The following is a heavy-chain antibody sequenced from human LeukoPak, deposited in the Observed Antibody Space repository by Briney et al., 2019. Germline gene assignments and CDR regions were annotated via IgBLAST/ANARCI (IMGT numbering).Heavy chain of an antibody. J-gene: IGHJ4*02. Sequence: PSETLSLTCTVSGGSISSGDYYWSWIRQPPGKGLEWIGYIYYSGSTYYNPSLKSRLTISVDTSKNQFSLKLSSVTAADTAVYYCASLYGSGSSKIDYWGQGTLVTVSS. CDR3: ASLYGSGSSKIDY. CDR1: GGSISSGDYY. CDR2: IYYSGST. V-gene: IGHV4-30-4*01. D-gene: IGHD3-10*01.